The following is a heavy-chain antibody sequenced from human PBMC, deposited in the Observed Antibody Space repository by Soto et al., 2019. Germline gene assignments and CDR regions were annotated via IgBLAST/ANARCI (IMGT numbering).Heavy chain of an antibody. CDR3: ASGLVVVAATSLADDY. CDR2: IIPILGIA. J-gene: IGHJ4*02. V-gene: IGHV1-69*02. Sequence: GASVKVSCKASGGTFSSYTISWVRQAPGQGLEWMGRIIPILGIANYAQKFQGRVTITADKSTSTAYMELSSLRSEDTAVYYCASGLVVVAATSLADDYWGQGTLVTVSS. D-gene: IGHD2-15*01. CDR1: GGTFSSYT.